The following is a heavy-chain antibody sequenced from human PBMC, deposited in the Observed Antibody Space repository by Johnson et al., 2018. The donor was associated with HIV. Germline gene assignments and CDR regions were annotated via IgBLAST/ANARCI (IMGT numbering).Heavy chain of an antibody. CDR2: IRSKANSYAT. D-gene: IGHD3-16*02. J-gene: IGHJ3*02. V-gene: IGHV3-73*02. Sequence: VQLVESGGGLVQPGGSLKLSCAASGFTFSGSAMHWVRQASGKGLEWVGRIRSKANSYATAYVASVKGRFTISRDDSKNTRYLQMNSLRAEDTAVYYCAKGGDYVWGSYRYPDAFDIWGQGTMVTVSS. CDR3: AKGGDYVWGSYRYPDAFDI. CDR1: GFTFSGSA.